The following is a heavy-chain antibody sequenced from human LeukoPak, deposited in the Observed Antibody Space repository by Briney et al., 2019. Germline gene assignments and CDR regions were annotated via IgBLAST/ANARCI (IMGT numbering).Heavy chain of an antibody. V-gene: IGHV3-74*01. CDR3: IRSRSGSYGYFDY. CDR2: ISPDGSST. CDR1: GFTFSNYW. D-gene: IGHD3-10*01. J-gene: IGHJ4*02. Sequence: PGGSLRLSCAASGFTFSNYWMHWVRQAPGKGLVWVSRISPDGSSTSYGDSVKGRSTISRDNAKNTVYLQMNSLRAEDTAVYYCIRSRSGSYGYFDYWGQGTLVTVSS.